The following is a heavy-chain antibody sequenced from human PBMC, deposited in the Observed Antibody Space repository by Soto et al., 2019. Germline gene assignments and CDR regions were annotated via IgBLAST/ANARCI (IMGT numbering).Heavy chain of an antibody. J-gene: IGHJ5*02. D-gene: IGHD6-13*01. Sequence: GGSLRLSCAASGFTFSSYSMNWVRQAPGKGLEWVSSISSSSSYIYYADSVKGRFTISRDNAKNSLYLQMNSLRAEDTAVYYCARDSVAAAGIIWFDPWGQGTLVTVSS. CDR1: GFTFSSYS. CDR3: ARDSVAAAGIIWFDP. CDR2: ISSSSSYI. V-gene: IGHV3-21*01.